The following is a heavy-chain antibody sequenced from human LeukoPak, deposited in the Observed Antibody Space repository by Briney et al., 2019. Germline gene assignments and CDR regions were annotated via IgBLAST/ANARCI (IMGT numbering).Heavy chain of an antibody. Sequence: QPGGSLRLSCAASGSTFSSYGMHWVRQAPGKGLEWVAVIWYDGSNKYYADSVKGRFTISRDNSKNTLYLQMNSLRAEDTAVYYCARYGSGSTIDYWGQGTLVTVSS. V-gene: IGHV3-33*01. CDR1: GSTFSSYG. J-gene: IGHJ4*02. D-gene: IGHD3-10*01. CDR2: IWYDGSNK. CDR3: ARYGSGSTIDY.